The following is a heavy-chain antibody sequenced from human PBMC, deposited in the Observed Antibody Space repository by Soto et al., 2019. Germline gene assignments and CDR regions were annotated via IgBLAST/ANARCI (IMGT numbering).Heavy chain of an antibody. CDR1: GFTFSSYW. CDR2: IKQDGSEK. V-gene: IGHV3-7*01. D-gene: IGHD6-13*01. CDR3: ARDSSSWYIYYYYYYGMDV. Sequence: LRLSCAASGFTFSSYWMSWVRQAPGKGLEWVANIKQDGSEKYYVDSVKGRFTISRDNAKNSLYLQMNSLRAEDTAVCYCARDSSSWYIYYYYYYGMDVWGQGTTVTVSS. J-gene: IGHJ6*02.